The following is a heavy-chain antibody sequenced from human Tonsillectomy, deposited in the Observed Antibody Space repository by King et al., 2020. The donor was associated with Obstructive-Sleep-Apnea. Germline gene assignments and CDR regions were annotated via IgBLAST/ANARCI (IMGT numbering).Heavy chain of an antibody. Sequence: VQLVQSGTEVKKPGSSVKVSCKASGGTFNSYGISWVRQAPGQGLEWMGGIIPILDIANYAQKFQGRVTITADKSTSTAYMEPSSLRSEDTAFNYCAGEGDWELRPYYFHGMDVWGQGTAVTVSS. CDR2: IIPILDIA. V-gene: IGHV1-69*09. CDR1: GGTFNSYG. J-gene: IGHJ6*02. CDR3: AGEGDWELRPYYFHGMDV. D-gene: IGHD1-26*01.